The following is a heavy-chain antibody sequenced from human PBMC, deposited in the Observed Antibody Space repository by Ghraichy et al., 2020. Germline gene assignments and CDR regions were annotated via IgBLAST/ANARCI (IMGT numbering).Heavy chain of an antibody. J-gene: IGHJ6*02. Sequence: GGSLRLSCAASGFTLSNYWMHWVRQAPGKGLVWVSRIKSDGSSTSYADSVKGRFTISRDNAKNTLYLQMNSLRAEDTAVYYCARDTTTVTTENEYYNYGMDVWGQWSTVTDSS. CDR3: ARDTTTVTTENEYYNYGMDV. V-gene: IGHV3-74*01. D-gene: IGHD4-11*01. CDR1: GFTLSNYW. CDR2: IKSDGSST.